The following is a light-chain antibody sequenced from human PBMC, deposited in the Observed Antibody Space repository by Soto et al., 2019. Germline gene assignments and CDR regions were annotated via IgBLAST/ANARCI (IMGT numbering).Light chain of an antibody. V-gene: IGKV3-20*01. Sequence: EIVLTHSPGTLSLSPGERATLSCRASQSLSNSYLAWYQQKPGQAPRLVIYGASSRATGIPDRFSASGSGTDFTLTISRLEPEDFAVYFCQQYSSSPVTFGQGTKVDIK. CDR1: QSLSNSY. J-gene: IGKJ1*01. CDR3: QQYSSSPVT. CDR2: GAS.